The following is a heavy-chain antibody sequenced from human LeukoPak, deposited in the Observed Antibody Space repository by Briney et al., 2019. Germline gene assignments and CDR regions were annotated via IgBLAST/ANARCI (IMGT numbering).Heavy chain of an antibody. Sequence: KSGGSLRLSCAASGLTFSTYDMKWVRQAPGKGLEWVSSISSSSNYIYYADSVKGRFTISRDNAKNSLYLQMNSLRAEDTAVYYCARDSAVREGAFDIWGQGTMVTVSS. J-gene: IGHJ3*02. CDR2: ISSSSNYI. CDR3: ARDSAVREGAFDI. CDR1: GLTFSTYD. V-gene: IGHV3-21*01.